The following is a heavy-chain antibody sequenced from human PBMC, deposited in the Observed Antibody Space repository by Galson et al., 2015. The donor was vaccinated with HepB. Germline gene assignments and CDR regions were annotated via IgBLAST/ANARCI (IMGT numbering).Heavy chain of an antibody. CDR1: GDSVSSNSAA. V-gene: IGHV6-1*01. Sequence: CAISGDSVSSNSAAWNWIRQSPSRGLEWLGRTYYRSKWYNDYALSVKSRITINPDTSKNQFSLQLNSVTPDDTAVYYCARTYGFDNDCWGQGTLVTDSS. CDR2: TYYRSKWYN. CDR3: ARTYGFDNDC. J-gene: IGHJ4*02. D-gene: IGHD3-9*01.